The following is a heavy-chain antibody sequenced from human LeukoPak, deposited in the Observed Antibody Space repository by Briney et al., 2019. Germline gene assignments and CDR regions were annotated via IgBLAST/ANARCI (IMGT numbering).Heavy chain of an antibody. Sequence: PSETLSLTCTVSDYSISSGYGYYWGWIRQPPGKGLEWIGYIYYTGSTYYNPSLRSRVTISVDTSKNQFSLKLSSVTAADTAVYYCARSSEGRYYYDSSGFSYYYYYMDVWGKGTTVTISS. CDR3: ARSSEGRYYYDSSGFSYYYYYMDV. CDR1: DYSISSGYGYY. CDR2: IYYTGST. V-gene: IGHV4-61*08. D-gene: IGHD3-22*01. J-gene: IGHJ6*03.